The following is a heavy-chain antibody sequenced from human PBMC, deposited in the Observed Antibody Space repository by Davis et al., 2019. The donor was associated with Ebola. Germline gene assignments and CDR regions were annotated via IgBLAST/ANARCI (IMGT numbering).Heavy chain of an antibody. CDR2: IYHSGST. CDR1: GGSFSGYY. Sequence: GSLRLSCAVYGGSFSGYYWGWIRQPPGKGLEWIGSIYHSGSTYYNPSLKSRVTISVDTSKNQFSLKLSSVTAADTAVYYCARQLVRHWFDPWGQGTLVTVSS. D-gene: IGHD6-6*01. V-gene: IGHV4-38-2*01. CDR3: ARQLVRHWFDP. J-gene: IGHJ5*02.